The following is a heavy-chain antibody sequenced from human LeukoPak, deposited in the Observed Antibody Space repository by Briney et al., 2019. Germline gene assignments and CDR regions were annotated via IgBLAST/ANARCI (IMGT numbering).Heavy chain of an antibody. CDR1: GFTFSSYG. CDR3: AKATGTLGN. J-gene: IGHJ4*02. CDR2: ISNSDGNT. V-gene: IGHV3-23*01. Sequence: PGGSLRLSCAASGFTFSSYGMSWVRQAPGKGLDWVSTISNSDGNTYYADSVKGRFTISRDNSKNTLYLQMNSLTAEDTAIYYCAKATGTLGNWGQGTLVTVSS. D-gene: IGHD1-1*01.